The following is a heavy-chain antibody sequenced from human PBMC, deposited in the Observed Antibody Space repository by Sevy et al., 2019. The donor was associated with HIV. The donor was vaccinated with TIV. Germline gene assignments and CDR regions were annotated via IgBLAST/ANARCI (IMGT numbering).Heavy chain of an antibody. CDR1: GFTFSSYA. CDR2: ISGSGGST. D-gene: IGHD2-21*02. J-gene: IGHJ3*02. Sequence: GGSLRLSCAASGFTFSSYAMSWVRQAPGKGLEWVSAISGSGGSTYYADSVKGRFTISRDNSKNTLYLQMNSLRAEDTAVYYCAPKRGIVVVTADADDAFDIWGQRTMVTVSS. CDR3: APKRGIVVVTADADDAFDI. V-gene: IGHV3-23*01.